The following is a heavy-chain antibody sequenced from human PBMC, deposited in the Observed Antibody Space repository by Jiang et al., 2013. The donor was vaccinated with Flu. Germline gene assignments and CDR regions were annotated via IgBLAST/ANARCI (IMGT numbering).Heavy chain of an antibody. J-gene: IGHJ4*02. Sequence: KPSETLSLTCTVSGYSISSGYYWGWIRQPPGKGLEWIGSIYHSGSTYYNPSLKSRVTISVDTSKNQFSLKLSSVTAADTAVYYCARDQGYGSSRNFDYWGQGTLVTVSS. CDR3: ARDQGYGSSRNFDY. CDR1: GYSISSGYY. V-gene: IGHV4-38-2*02. CDR2: IYHSGST. D-gene: IGHD6-13*01.